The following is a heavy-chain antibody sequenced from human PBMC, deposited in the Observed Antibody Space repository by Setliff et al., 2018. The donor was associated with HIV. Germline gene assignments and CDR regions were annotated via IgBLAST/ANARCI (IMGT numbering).Heavy chain of an antibody. D-gene: IGHD3-10*01. J-gene: IGHJ5*02. V-gene: IGHV3-30*08. CDR1: AFTFSTFA. CDR2: ISNDGSDQ. CDR3: AKSPTNYYGSGSYANWFDP. Sequence: PGGSLRLSCEVSAFTFSTFAMHWVRQAPGKGPEWVGVISNDGSDQRYAESVKGRFTISRDNSKSMLYLQMNNLRAEDTALYYCAKSPTNYYGSGSYANWFDPWGQGTLVTVSS.